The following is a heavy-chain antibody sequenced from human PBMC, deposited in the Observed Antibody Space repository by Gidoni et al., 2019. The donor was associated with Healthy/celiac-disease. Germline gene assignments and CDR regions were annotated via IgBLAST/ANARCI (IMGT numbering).Heavy chain of an antibody. CDR3: AGGGVYDYYYYGMDV. D-gene: IGHD2-8*01. J-gene: IGHJ6*02. CDR1: GGSISSYY. CDR2: IYYSGST. Sequence: QVQLQESGPGLVKPSETLSLTCTVSGGSISSYYWSWIRQPPGKGLGGIGYIYYSGSTNYNPPLKRRVTISVDTSKNQFSLKLSSVTAADTAVYYCAGGGVYDYYYYGMDVWGQGTTVTVSS. V-gene: IGHV4-59*01.